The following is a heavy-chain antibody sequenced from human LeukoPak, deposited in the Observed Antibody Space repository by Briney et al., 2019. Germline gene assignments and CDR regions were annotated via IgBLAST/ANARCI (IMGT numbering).Heavy chain of an antibody. D-gene: IGHD3-3*01. Sequence: GGSLRLSCAASGVTFSSYWMSWVRQAPGKGLEWVANIKQDGSEKYYVDSVKGRFTISRDNAKNSLYLQMNSLRAEDTAVYYCARHPTTYYDFWSGAPPFDPWGQGTLVTVSS. CDR2: IKQDGSEK. CDR1: GVTFSSYW. V-gene: IGHV3-7*01. J-gene: IGHJ5*02. CDR3: ARHPTTYYDFWSGAPPFDP.